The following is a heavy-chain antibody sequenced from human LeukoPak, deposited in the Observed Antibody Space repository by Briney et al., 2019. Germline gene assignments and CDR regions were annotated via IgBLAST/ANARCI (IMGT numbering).Heavy chain of an antibody. CDR2: ISTYKNNT. D-gene: IGHD3-16*02. CDR1: GYTFTSYG. Sequence: ASVKVSCKASGYTFTSYGISWVRQAPGQGLEWMGWISTYKNNTNYAQKLQGRVTMTTDTSTSTAYMELRSLRSDDTAVYYCARDPVSYRTDYWGQGTLVTVSS. V-gene: IGHV1-18*01. J-gene: IGHJ4*02. CDR3: ARDPVSYRTDY.